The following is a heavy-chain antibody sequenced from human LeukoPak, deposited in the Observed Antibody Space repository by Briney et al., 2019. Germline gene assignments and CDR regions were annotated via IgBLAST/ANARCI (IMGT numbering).Heavy chain of an antibody. J-gene: IGHJ5*02. CDR3: AREQLLLTYNWFDP. CDR1: GGTVSSYA. D-gene: IGHD2-2*01. CDR2: IIPIFGIA. Sequence: ASVKVSCKASGGTVSSYAISWVRQAPGQGLEWMGRIIPIFGIANYAQKFQGRVTITADKSTSTAYMELSSLRSEDTAVYYCAREQLLLTYNWFDPWGQGTLVTVSS. V-gene: IGHV1-69*04.